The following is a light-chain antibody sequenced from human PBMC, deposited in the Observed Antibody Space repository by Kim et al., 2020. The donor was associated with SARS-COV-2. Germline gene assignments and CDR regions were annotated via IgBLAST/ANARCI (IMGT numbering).Light chain of an antibody. CDR1: QSVSRY. CDR2: AAS. V-gene: IGKV1-39*01. Sequence: EYVGDRVTITCRASQSVSRYLNWYQQKPGEAPKLLIYAASTLQSGVPSRFSGSGSGTYFTLTISSLQPEDFATYYCQQSYSTPPTFGQGTKVDIK. CDR3: QQSYSTPPT. J-gene: IGKJ1*01.